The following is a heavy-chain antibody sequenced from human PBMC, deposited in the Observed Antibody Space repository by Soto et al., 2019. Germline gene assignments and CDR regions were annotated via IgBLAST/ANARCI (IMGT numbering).Heavy chain of an antibody. V-gene: IGHV1-69*01. D-gene: IGHD2-15*01. CDR1: GVTFSSYA. Sequence: QVQLVQSGAEVKKPGSSVKVSCKASGVTFSSYAISWVRQAPGQGLEWMGGIIPIFGTANYAQKFQGRVTITADESTSTAYMELSSLRSEDTAVYYCARGTYCSGGSCYGAYYYYGMDVWGQGTTVTVSS. J-gene: IGHJ6*02. CDR2: IIPIFGTA. CDR3: ARGTYCSGGSCYGAYYYYGMDV.